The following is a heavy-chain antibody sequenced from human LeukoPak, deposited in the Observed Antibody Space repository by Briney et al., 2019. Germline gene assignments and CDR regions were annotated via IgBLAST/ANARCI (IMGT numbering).Heavy chain of an antibody. CDR1: GFTFSSYE. J-gene: IGHJ4*02. V-gene: IGHV3-48*03. CDR3: ASLDGYNYD. CDR2: ISSRGSTI. D-gene: IGHD5-24*01. Sequence: PGGSLRLSCAASGFTFSSYEINWVRQAPGKGLEWVSYISSRGSTIYYADSVKGRFTISRDNAKNSLYLQMNSLRAEDTAVYYCASLDGYNYDWGQGTLVTVSS.